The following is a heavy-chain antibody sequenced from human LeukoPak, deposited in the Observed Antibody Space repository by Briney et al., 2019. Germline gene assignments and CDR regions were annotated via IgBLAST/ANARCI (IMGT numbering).Heavy chain of an antibody. V-gene: IGHV1-8*01. CDR1: GYTCTSYD. D-gene: IGHD6-13*01. Sequence: GASVKVSCKASGYTCTSYDINWVRQATGQGLEWMGWMNPNSGNTGYAQKFQGRVTMTRNTSISTAYMELSSLRSEDTAVYYCAVLGYSSSWYISHPFDYWGQGTLVTVSS. J-gene: IGHJ4*02. CDR3: AVLGYSSSWYISHPFDY. CDR2: MNPNSGNT.